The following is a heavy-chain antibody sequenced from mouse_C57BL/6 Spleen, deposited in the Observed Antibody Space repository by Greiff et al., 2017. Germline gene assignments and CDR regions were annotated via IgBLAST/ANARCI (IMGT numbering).Heavy chain of an antibody. CDR1: GYTFTSYW. CDR3: ARFYGYDGGDFDY. V-gene: IGHV1-55*01. J-gene: IGHJ2*01. Sequence: VQLKQPGAELVKPGASVKMSCKASGYTFTSYWITWVKQRPGQGLEWIGDIYPGSGSTNYNEKFKSKATLTVDTSSSTAYMQLSSLTSEDSAVYYCARFYGYDGGDFDYWGQGTTLTVSS. D-gene: IGHD2-2*01. CDR2: IYPGSGST.